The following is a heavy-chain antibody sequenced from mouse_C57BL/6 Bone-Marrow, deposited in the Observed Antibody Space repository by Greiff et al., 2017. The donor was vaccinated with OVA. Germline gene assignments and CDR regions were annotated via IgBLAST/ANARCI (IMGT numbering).Heavy chain of an antibody. J-gene: IGHJ3*01. CDR1: GFTFRSYA. CDR2: LISGGSSP. Sequence: EVKLMESGGDLVKPGGSLKLSCAASGFTFRSYALSWFRQTPHKRRVGVATLISGGSSPSYPHSVKGRFTISRDNAKNTLYLQMSSLKSEDTAMYYCARHVLLRSTWFPYWGQGTLVTVSA. D-gene: IGHD1-1*01. V-gene: IGHV5-6*01. CDR3: ARHVLLRSTWFPY.